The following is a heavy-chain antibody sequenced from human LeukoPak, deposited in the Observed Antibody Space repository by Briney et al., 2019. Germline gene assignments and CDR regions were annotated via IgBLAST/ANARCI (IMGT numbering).Heavy chain of an antibody. CDR3: ARDRGGYLDY. Sequence: GGSLRLSCVASGFTFRSYGMNWVRQAPGKGLEWVSYISSSSSTIQYADSVKGRFTISRDNAKTSLYLQMNSLRAEDTAVYYCARDRGGYLDYWGQGTLVTVSS. CDR1: GFTFRSYG. CDR2: ISSSSSTI. J-gene: IGHJ4*02. D-gene: IGHD2-15*01. V-gene: IGHV3-48*01.